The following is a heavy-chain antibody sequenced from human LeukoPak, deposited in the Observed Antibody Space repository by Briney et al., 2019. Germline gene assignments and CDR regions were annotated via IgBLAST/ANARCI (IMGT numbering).Heavy chain of an antibody. CDR2: IHPGDSDT. J-gene: IGHJ6*03. CDR1: GYSFTSYW. D-gene: IGHD5-18*01. Sequence: GESLKISCKGSGYSFTSYWIGWVRQMPGKGLEWMGIIHPGDSDTRYSPSFQGQVTISADKSISTAYLQWSSLKASDTAMYYCARSNGIQLWFTGYYYYYMDVWGKGTTVTVSS. CDR3: ARSNGIQLWFTGYYYYYMDV. V-gene: IGHV5-51*01.